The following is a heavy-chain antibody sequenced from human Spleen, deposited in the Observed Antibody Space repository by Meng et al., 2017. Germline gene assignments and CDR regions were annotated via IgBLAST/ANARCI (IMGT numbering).Heavy chain of an antibody. J-gene: IGHJ4*02. V-gene: IGHV4-34*01. D-gene: IGHD4-11*01. Sequence: QVQPQQWGEGLLNPSETLSLTCVVSGGSFSDYYWSSIRQPPGKGLEWIGEINHSGSTNYNPSLESRATISVDTSQNNLFLKLSSVTAADSAVYYCARGPTTMAHDFDYWGQGTLVTVSS. CDR3: ARGPTTMAHDFDY. CDR1: GGSFSDYY. CDR2: INHSGST.